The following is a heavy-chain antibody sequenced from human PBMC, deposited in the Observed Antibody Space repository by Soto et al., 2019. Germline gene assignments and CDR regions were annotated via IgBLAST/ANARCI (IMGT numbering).Heavy chain of an antibody. Sequence: PGGSLRLSCAASGFTFSNAWMSWVRQAPGKGLEWVGRIKSKTDGGTTDYAAPVKGRFTISGDDSKNTLYLQMNSLKTEDTAVYYCTTGAEMATNFDYWGQGTLVTVSS. J-gene: IGHJ4*02. D-gene: IGHD5-12*01. CDR3: TTGAEMATNFDY. CDR2: IKSKTDGGTT. V-gene: IGHV3-15*01. CDR1: GFTFSNAW.